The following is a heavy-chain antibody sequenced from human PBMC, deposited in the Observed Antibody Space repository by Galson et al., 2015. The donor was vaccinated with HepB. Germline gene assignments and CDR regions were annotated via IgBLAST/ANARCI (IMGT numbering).Heavy chain of an antibody. Sequence: SVKVSCKASGYTFTSYAMHWVRQAPGQRLEWMGWINAGNGNTKYSQKFQGRVTITRDTSASTAYMELSSLRSEDTAVYYCARSPRITIFGVDRGPPESFDYWGQGTLVTVSS. CDR2: INAGNGNT. CDR3: ARSPRITIFGVDRGPPESFDY. J-gene: IGHJ4*02. CDR1: GYTFTSYA. D-gene: IGHD3-3*01. V-gene: IGHV1-3*01.